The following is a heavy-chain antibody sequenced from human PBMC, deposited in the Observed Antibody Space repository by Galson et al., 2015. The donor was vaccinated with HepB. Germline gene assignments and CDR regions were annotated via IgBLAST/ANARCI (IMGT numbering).Heavy chain of an antibody. CDR1: GFSLSTSGEG. V-gene: IGHV2-5*02. J-gene: IGHJ5*02. CDR2: IYWDDDK. D-gene: IGHD6-19*01. CDR3: ARTTSWLDVNWFDP. Sequence: PALVKPTQNLTLTCTFSGFSLSTSGEGVGWTRQPPGKALEWLALIYWDDDKRYSPSLKSRLTITKDTSKNQVVLTMTNMDPVDTATYYCARTTSWLDVNWFDPWGQGTLVTVSS.